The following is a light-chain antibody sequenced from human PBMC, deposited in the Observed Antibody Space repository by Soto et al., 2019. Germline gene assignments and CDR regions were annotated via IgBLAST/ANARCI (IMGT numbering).Light chain of an antibody. CDR1: QSMSGW. Sequence: DIPITQAPSTLSASFGYRFTSTCRAGQSMSGWLAWYQQKPGKAPKLLIYDASKLESGVPSRFGGSGSGTEFTLTISSLQPDDFATYYCQQYNNYSQTFGQGTKVDIK. CDR2: DAS. J-gene: IGKJ1*01. CDR3: QQYNNYSQT. V-gene: IGKV1-5*01.